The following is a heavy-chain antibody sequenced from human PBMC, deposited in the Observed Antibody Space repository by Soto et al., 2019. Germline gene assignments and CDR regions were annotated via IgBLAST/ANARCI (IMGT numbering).Heavy chain of an antibody. CDR3: ARDLGNYYYAMDV. J-gene: IGHJ6*02. CDR2: INHSGST. CDR1: GGSFSGYY. Sequence: SETLSLTCSVYGGSFSGYYWSWIRQSPGKGLEWIGEINHSGSTKYNPSLKSRVIISVDTSKSQFSLRLSSVTAADTAVYYCARDLGNYYYAMDVWGQGTTVTV. V-gene: IGHV4-34*01.